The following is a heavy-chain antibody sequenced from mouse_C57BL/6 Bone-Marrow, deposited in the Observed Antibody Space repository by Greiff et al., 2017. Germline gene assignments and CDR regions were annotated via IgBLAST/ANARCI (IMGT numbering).Heavy chain of an antibody. CDR2: IRLKSDNYAT. CDR3: TEDYGSLFDY. D-gene: IGHD1-1*01. Sequence: EVKVEESGGGLVQPGGSMKLSCVASGFTFSNYWMNWVRQSPEKGLEWVAQIRLKSDNYATHYAESVKGRFSISRDDSKSSVYLQMNNLRAEDTVIYYCTEDYGSLFDYWGQGTTLTVSS. V-gene: IGHV6-3*01. CDR1: GFTFSNYW. J-gene: IGHJ2*01.